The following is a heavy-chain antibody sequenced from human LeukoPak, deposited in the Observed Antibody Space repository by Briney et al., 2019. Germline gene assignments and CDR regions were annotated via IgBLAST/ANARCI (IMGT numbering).Heavy chain of an antibody. CDR3: AKSAQYSSAWFTGSFDY. CDR1: GYTFSGYY. Sequence: ASVKVSCKASGYTFSGYYMHWVRQAPGQGLQWVGWINPNSGDTHYAQMFQGRVTITRDTSINTAYIELRRVRSDDTAVYYCAKSAQYSSAWFTGSFDYWGQGTLVTVSS. J-gene: IGHJ4*02. D-gene: IGHD6-13*01. V-gene: IGHV1-2*02. CDR2: INPNSGDT.